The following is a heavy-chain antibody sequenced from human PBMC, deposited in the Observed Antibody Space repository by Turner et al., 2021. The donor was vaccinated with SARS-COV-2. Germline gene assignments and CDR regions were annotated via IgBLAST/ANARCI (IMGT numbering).Heavy chain of an antibody. D-gene: IGHD2-2*01. Sequence: QVQLQESGPGLVKPSQTLSLTCTVSGGSISSDDYYWSWIRQHPGKGLEWIGYRYYSGSTYYTPSLKSRVSISVDTSKNQFSLKLSSVTAADTAVYYCVRVVGYCSSTSCYPDYWGQGTLVTVSS. J-gene: IGHJ4*02. V-gene: IGHV4-31*03. CDR1: GGSISSDDYY. CDR3: VRVVGYCSSTSCYPDY. CDR2: RYYSGST.